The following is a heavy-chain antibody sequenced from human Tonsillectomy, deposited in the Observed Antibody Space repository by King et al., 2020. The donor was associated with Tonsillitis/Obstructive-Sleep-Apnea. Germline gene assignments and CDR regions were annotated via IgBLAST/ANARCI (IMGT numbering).Heavy chain of an antibody. J-gene: IGHJ4*02. CDR2: FYKGGST. CDR3: ARGNLVVRF. D-gene: IGHD2-21*01. V-gene: IGHV4-61*01. Sequence: QLQESGPGLVKPSGTLSLTCNVSGDSATTTNQYWSWIRQSPEKGLEWLGFFYKGGSTSYNPSLGGRVTMSVDTSKNQFFLRLTSVTAADTAVYFCARGNLVVRFWGQGTLVTVSS. CDR1: GDSATTTNQY.